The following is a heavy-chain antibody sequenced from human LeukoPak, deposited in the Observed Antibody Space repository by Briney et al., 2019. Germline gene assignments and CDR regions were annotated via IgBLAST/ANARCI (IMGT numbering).Heavy chain of an antibody. Sequence: SVKVSCKASGGTFSSYAISWVRQAPGQGLEWMGRIIPILGIANYAQKFQGRVTITADKSTSTAYMELSSLRSEDTAVYYCASSGLSLWVEMATIFPPDAFDIWGQGTMVTVSS. CDR1: GGTFSSYA. J-gene: IGHJ3*02. CDR3: ASSGLSLWVEMATIFPPDAFDI. V-gene: IGHV1-69*04. D-gene: IGHD5-24*01. CDR2: IIPILGIA.